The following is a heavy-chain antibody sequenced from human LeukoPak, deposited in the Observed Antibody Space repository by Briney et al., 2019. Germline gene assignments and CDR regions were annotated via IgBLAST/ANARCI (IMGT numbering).Heavy chain of an antibody. Sequence: SETLSLTCAVYGGSFSAYYWTWIRQPPGKGLEWIGEINHGGSTNYDPSLKSRVTISIDTAKNQFSLKLSSVTAADTAVYYCSWYLFYWGQGTLVTVSS. V-gene: IGHV4-34*03. J-gene: IGHJ4*02. CDR2: INHGGST. CDR3: SWYLFY. CDR1: GGSFSAYY. D-gene: IGHD6-13*01.